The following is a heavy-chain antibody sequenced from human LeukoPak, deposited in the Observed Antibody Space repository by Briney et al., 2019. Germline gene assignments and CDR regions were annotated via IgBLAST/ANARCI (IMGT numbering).Heavy chain of an antibody. V-gene: IGHV3-48*03. CDR1: GFTFSTYE. CDR2: ISGTGTTI. CDR3: ARDGTVATNWFDP. Sequence: GGSLRLSCAASGFTFSTYEMNWVRQAPGKGLEWVSYISGTGTTIYYADSVKGRFTISRDNAKNSLYLQMNSLRAEDTAVYYCARDGTVATNWFDPWGQGTLVTVSS. D-gene: IGHD5-12*01. J-gene: IGHJ5*02.